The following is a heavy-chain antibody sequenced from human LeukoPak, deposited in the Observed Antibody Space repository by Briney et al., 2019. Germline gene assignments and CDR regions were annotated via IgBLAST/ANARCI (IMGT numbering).Heavy chain of an antibody. CDR3: ARRGTYGDYTTY. J-gene: IGHJ4*02. CDR1: GXRFTSYC. D-gene: IGHD4-17*01. CDR2: ISPGDSDT. V-gene: IGHV5-51*01. Sequence: GESLKISFKGSGXRFTSYCIAWVRQMPGKGMEWMGVISPGDSDTTYSPSFQGQVTISADKSISTAYLQWSSLKASDTAMYYCARRGTYGDYTTYWGQGTLVTVSS.